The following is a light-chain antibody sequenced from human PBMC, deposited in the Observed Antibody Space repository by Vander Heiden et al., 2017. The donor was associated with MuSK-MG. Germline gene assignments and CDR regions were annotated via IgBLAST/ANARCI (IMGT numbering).Light chain of an antibody. CDR1: QSLVHSDENTY. Sequence: DIVMTQTPLSSPVTLGQPASISCRSSQSLVHSDENTYLSWLQQRPGQPPRLLIYKISKRFSGVPDRFSGSGAGTDFTLEISRMEAEDVGTYYCMQATQFPYTFGQGTKLEIK. CDR2: KIS. V-gene: IGKV2-24*01. J-gene: IGKJ2*01. CDR3: MQATQFPYT.